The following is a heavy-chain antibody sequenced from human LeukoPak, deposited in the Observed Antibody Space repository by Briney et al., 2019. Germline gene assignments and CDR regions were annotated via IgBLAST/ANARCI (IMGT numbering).Heavy chain of an antibody. CDR3: ARSITMVRGSAFDI. V-gene: IGHV3-13*01. Sequence: GGSLRLSCAASGFTFSSYDMHWVRQATGKGLEWVSAIGTAGDTYYPGSVKGRFTISRENAKNSLYLQMNSLRAGDTAVYYCARSITMVRGSAFDIWGQGTMVTVSS. J-gene: IGHJ3*02. CDR1: GFTFSSYD. D-gene: IGHD3-10*01. CDR2: IGTAGDT.